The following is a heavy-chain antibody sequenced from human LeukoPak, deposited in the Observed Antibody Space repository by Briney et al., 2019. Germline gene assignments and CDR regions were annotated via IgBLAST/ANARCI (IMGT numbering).Heavy chain of an antibody. V-gene: IGHV3-30-3*01. Sequence: GGSLRLSCAASGFTFSSYAMHWVRQAPGKGREWVAVISYDGSNKYYADSVKGRFTISRDNSKNTLYLQMNSLRAEDTAVYYCARDLASSWYAFDYWGQGTLVTVSS. D-gene: IGHD6-13*01. CDR2: ISYDGSNK. J-gene: IGHJ4*02. CDR3: ARDLASSWYAFDY. CDR1: GFTFSSYA.